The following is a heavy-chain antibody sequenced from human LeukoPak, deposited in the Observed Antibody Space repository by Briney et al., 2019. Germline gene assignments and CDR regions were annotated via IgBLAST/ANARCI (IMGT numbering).Heavy chain of an antibody. CDR2: IYSGGST. D-gene: IGHD3-10*02. CDR3: ARGLIRGAMLGY. J-gene: IGHJ4*02. V-gene: IGHV3-53*01. Sequence: GGSLRLSCAASGFTFSNYAMSWVRQAPGKGLEWVSVIYSGGSTYYADSVKGRFTISRDNSKNTLYLQMNSLRAEDTAVYYCARGLIRGAMLGYWGQGTLVTVSS. CDR1: GFTFSNYA.